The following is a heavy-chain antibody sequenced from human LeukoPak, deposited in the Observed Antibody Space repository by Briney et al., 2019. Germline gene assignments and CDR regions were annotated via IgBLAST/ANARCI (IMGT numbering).Heavy chain of an antibody. CDR2: ISWDGGST. CDR3: AKGQSIAAADPDY. V-gene: IGHV3-43*01. J-gene: IGHJ4*02. CDR1: GFTFDDYT. Sequence: PGGSLRLSCAASGFTFDDYTTHWVRQAPGKGLEWVSLISWDGGSTYYADSVKGRFTISRDNSKNSLYLQMNSLRTEDTALYYCAKGQSIAAADPDYWGQGTLVTVSS. D-gene: IGHD6-13*01.